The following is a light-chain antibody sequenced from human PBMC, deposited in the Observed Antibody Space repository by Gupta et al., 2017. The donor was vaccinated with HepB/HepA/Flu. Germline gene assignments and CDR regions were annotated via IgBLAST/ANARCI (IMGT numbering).Light chain of an antibody. J-gene: IGLJ1*01. CDR3: SSYTSSSTPYV. CDR2: DVS. CDR1: SSDVGGYNY. Sequence: QSALTQPASVSGSPGQSITIPCTGTSSDVGGYNYVSWYQQHPGKAPKLMIDDVSNRPSGVSNRFSGSKSGNTASLTISGLQAEDEADYYCSSYTSSSTPYVFGTGTKVTVL. V-gene: IGLV2-14*01.